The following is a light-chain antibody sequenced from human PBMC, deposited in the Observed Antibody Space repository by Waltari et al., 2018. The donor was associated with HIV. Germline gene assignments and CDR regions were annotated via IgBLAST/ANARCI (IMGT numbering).Light chain of an antibody. CDR1: SSHVGRHNL. J-gene: IGLJ1*01. CDR2: EVS. CDR3: CSYAGSSTSLYV. V-gene: IGLV2-23*02. Sequence: QSALTQPAPVSGSPGQEITIPCPGTSSHVGRHNLVSWYQQHPGKAPKLMIYEVSKRPSGVSNRFSGSKSGNTASLTISGLQAEDEADYYCCSYAGSSTSLYVFGTGTKVTVL.